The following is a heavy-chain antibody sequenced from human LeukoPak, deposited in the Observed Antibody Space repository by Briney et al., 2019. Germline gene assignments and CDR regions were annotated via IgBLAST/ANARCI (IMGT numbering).Heavy chain of an antibody. D-gene: IGHD2-2*01. J-gene: IGHJ3*02. Sequence: GGSLRLSCAASGFTFSSYWMSWVRQAPGKGLEWVANIKQDGSEKYYADSVKGRFTISRDNAKNSLYLQMNSLRAEDTAVYYCARVIVVVPAAPGHDAFDIWGQGTMVTVSS. CDR1: GFTFSSYW. CDR3: ARVIVVVPAAPGHDAFDI. V-gene: IGHV3-7*01. CDR2: IKQDGSEK.